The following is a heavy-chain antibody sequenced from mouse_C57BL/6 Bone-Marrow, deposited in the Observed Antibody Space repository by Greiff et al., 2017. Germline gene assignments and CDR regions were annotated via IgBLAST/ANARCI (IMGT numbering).Heavy chain of an antibody. CDR3: AYYYGSPFAY. CDR2: IDPSDSYT. V-gene: IGHV1-50*01. CDR1: GYTFTSYW. Sequence: QVQLQQPGAELVKPGASVKLSCKASGYTFTSYWMQWVKQRPGQGLEWIGEIDPSDSYTNYNQKFKGKATLTVDTSSSAAYVQLSSLTSEDSAVYYCAYYYGSPFAYWGQGTLVTVSA. D-gene: IGHD1-1*01. J-gene: IGHJ3*01.